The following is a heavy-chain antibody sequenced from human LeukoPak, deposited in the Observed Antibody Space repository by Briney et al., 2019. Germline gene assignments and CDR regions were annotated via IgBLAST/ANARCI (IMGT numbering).Heavy chain of an antibody. CDR3: ARVVVVVIDPFFDY. CDR2: IYYSGST. V-gene: IGHV4-39*07. CDR1: GGSISSSSYY. J-gene: IGHJ4*02. D-gene: IGHD3-22*01. Sequence: SETLSLTCTVSGGSISSSSYYWGWIRQPPGKGLEWIGSIYYSGSTYYNPSLKSRVTISVDTSKNQFSLKLSSVTAADTAVYYCARVVVVVIDPFFDYWGQGTLVTVSS.